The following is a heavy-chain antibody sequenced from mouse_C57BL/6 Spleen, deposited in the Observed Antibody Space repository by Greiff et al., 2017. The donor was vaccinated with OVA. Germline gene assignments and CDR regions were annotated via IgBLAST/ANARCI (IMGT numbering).Heavy chain of an antibody. Sequence: VQLQQSGPELVKPGASVKISCKASGYSFTGYYMHWVKQSHGNILEWIGYIYPYNGVTSYNQKFKGKATLTVDKSSSTAYMEIRSLTSEDSAVSDSERTKGPQSAMDYWGQGTPGTVS. CDR1: GYSFTGYY. V-gene: IGHV1-31*01. CDR3: ERTKGPQSAMDY. CDR2: IYPYNGVT. J-gene: IGHJ4*01.